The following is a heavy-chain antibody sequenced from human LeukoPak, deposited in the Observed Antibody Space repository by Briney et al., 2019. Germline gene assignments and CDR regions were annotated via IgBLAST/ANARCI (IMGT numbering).Heavy chain of an antibody. CDR3: ARSHSSSWAIFDY. CDR1: GYSFTTYW. Sequence: GESLKISCKGSGYSFTTYWIAWVRQMPGKGLEWMGIIYPGDSDTRYSPSFQGQVTISADKSISTAYLQWSSLKASDTAMYYCARSHSSSWAIFDYWGQGTLVTVS. CDR2: IYPGDSDT. D-gene: IGHD6-13*01. J-gene: IGHJ4*02. V-gene: IGHV5-51*01.